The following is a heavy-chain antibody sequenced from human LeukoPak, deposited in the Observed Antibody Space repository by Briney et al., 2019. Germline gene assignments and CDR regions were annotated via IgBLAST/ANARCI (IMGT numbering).Heavy chain of an antibody. J-gene: IGHJ4*02. CDR2: IRYDGSNK. V-gene: IGHV3-30*02. CDR1: GFTFSSYA. Sequence: GGSLRLSCAASGFTFSSYAMSWVRQAPGKGLEWVAFIRYDGSNKYYADSVKGRFTISRDNSKNTLYLQMNSLRAEDTAVYYCAKDALISFRGAWSQFDSWGQGTLVTVSS. CDR3: AKDALISFRGAWSQFDS. D-gene: IGHD3-16*02.